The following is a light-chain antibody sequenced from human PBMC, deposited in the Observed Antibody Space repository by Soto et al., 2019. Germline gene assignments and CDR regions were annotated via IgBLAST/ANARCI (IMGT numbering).Light chain of an antibody. Sequence: DIQMTQSPSTLSASVGDRVTITCRASQNVDSWLAWYQQKPGKAPKLLIYDASNLQSGVPSRFSGSGSGTELTLTISSLQPDAFATYYCQQYHSPWTFGQGTKVEI. CDR3: QQYHSPWT. V-gene: IGKV1-5*01. J-gene: IGKJ1*01. CDR2: DAS. CDR1: QNVDSW.